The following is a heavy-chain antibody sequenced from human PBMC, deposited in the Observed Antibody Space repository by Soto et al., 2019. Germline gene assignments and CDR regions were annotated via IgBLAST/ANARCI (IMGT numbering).Heavy chain of an antibody. CDR2: FDPEDGET. D-gene: IGHD2-2*02. Sequence: ASVNVACKVSAYTLTGLSMHWVRQAPGEGLEWMGGFDPEDGETIYAQKFQGRVTMTEDTSTDTAYMELSSLRSEDTAVYYCAYYTRSTVLRGESQRYYYYGLDVWGQGTTVTVSS. CDR1: AYTLTGLS. CDR3: AYYTRSTVLRGESQRYYYYGLDV. V-gene: IGHV1-24*01. J-gene: IGHJ6*02.